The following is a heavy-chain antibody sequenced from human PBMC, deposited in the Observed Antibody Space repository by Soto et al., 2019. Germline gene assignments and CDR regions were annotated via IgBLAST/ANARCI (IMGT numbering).Heavy chain of an antibody. CDR3: AKDRSSGYYSYYYYGMDV. V-gene: IGHV3-30*18. Sequence: GGSLRLSCAASGFTFSSYAMSWVRQAPGKGLEWVAVISYDGSNKYYADSVKGRFTISRDNSKNTLYLQMNSLRAEDTAVYYCAKDRSSGYYSYYYYGMDVWGQGTTVTVS. D-gene: IGHD3-22*01. CDR2: ISYDGSNK. CDR1: GFTFSSYA. J-gene: IGHJ6*02.